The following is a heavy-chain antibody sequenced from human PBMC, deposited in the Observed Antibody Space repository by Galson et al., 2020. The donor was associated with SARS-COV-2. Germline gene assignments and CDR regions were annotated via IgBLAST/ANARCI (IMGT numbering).Heavy chain of an antibody. CDR2: ISYDGSNK. CDR3: ASGLLYYFDC. Sequence: QTGGSLRLSCAASGFTFSSYAMHWVRQAPGKGLEWVAVISYDGSNKYYADSVKGRFTISRDNSKNTLYLQMNSLRAEDTAVYYCASGLLYYFDCWGQGTLVTVSS. V-gene: IGHV3-30*04. J-gene: IGHJ4*02. CDR1: GFTFSSYA. D-gene: IGHD3-10*01.